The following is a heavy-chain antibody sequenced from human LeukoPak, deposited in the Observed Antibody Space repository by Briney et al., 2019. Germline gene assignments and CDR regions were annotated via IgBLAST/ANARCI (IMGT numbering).Heavy chain of an antibody. D-gene: IGHD5-18*01. J-gene: IGHJ4*02. V-gene: IGHV4-39*07. Sequence: SETLSLTCTVSGGSISSSSYYWGWIRQPPGKGLEWIGSIYYSGSTYYNPSLKSRVTISVDTSKNQFSLKLSSVTAADTAVYYCARDRRGYSYGYVVDYWGQGTLVTVSS. CDR3: ARDRRGYSYGYVVDY. CDR2: IYYSGST. CDR1: GGSISSSSYY.